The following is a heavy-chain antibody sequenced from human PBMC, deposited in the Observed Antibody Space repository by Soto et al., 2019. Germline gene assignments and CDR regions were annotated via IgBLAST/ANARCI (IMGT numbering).Heavy chain of an antibody. D-gene: IGHD5-12*01. J-gene: IGHJ5*02. CDR1: GGSIISGDYY. Sequence: PSETLSRTCTVSGGSIISGDYYWSWIRQPPGKGLEWIGYIYYIGSTYYNPSLKSRVTISVDTSKNQFSMKLSSVTAADTAVYYCARGWISYSTEQTHVDLWGKGNLVTVSS. V-gene: IGHV4-30-4*01. CDR2: IYYIGST. CDR3: ARGWISYSTEQTHVDL.